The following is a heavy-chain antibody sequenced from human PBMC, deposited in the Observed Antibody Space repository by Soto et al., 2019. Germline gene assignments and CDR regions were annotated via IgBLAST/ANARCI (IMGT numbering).Heavy chain of an antibody. CDR3: ARGMYSSSPPPFDY. D-gene: IGHD6-6*01. J-gene: IGHJ4*02. Sequence: ASVKVSCKASGYNFPNNGINWVRQAPGQGLEWMGWINAYTGSTNYPQTFQGRVTLTRDTSTTTAYMELRSLGPDDTAVYYCARGMYSSSPPPFDYWGQGTLVTVSS. V-gene: IGHV1-18*01. CDR1: GYNFPNNG. CDR2: INAYTGST.